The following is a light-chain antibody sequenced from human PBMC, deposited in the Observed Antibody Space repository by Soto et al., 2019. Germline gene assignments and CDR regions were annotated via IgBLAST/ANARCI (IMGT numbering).Light chain of an antibody. CDR1: KLGYKY. V-gene: IGLV3-1*01. J-gene: IGLJ2*01. CDR3: QAWDSSTVV. CDR2: QHN. Sequence: SYELTQPPSVSVSPGQTASITCSGDKLGYKYACWYQQKPGQSPVLVIYQHNKPPSGIPERFSGSNSGNTATLTISGTQAMDEADYYCQAWDSSTVVFGGGTKLTVL.